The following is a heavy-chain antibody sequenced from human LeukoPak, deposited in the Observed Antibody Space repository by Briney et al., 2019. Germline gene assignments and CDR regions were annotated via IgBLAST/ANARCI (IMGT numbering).Heavy chain of an antibody. CDR3: ARREMAATSFDY. D-gene: IGHD2-8*01. V-gene: IGHV3-11*04. CDR2: VSSGSNTV. CDR1: GFTFSDYF. J-gene: IGHJ4*02. Sequence: GGSLRLSCAASGFTFSDYFMTWVRQAPGEGLEWVSFVSSGSNTVYYADFVKGRLTVSRDNANNSLFVQMTNLRADDTAVYYCARREMAATSFDYWGQGTLVTVSS.